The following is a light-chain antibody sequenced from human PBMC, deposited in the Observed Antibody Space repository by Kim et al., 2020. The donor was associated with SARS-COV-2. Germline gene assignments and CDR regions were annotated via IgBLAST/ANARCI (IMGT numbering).Light chain of an antibody. Sequence: SVSPGQTAIITCSGDNLGHKYASWYQQKPGQSPVLVIYQDKKRPSGIPDRFSGSNSGSTATLTISGAQTMDEADFYCQAWDSSTAVFGGGTQLTVL. CDR1: NLGHKY. CDR3: QAWDSSTAV. J-gene: IGLJ2*01. CDR2: QDK. V-gene: IGLV3-1*01.